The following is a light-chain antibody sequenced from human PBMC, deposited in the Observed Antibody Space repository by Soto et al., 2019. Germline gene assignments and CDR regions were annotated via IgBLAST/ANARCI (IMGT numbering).Light chain of an antibody. CDR1: QSVSSN. Sequence: EIVMTQSPATLSVSPGERATLSCRASQSVSSNLAGYQQKPGQAPRLLIYGASTRATGIPARFSGRGSGTEVTLTISSLHSEDFSVYYCQQYNNWPLTFGGGTKVEIK. J-gene: IGKJ4*01. CDR2: GAS. V-gene: IGKV3-15*01. CDR3: QQYNNWPLT.